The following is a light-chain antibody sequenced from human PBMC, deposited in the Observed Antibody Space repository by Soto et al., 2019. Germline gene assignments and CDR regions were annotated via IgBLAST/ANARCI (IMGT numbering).Light chain of an antibody. J-gene: IGLJ2*01. V-gene: IGLV1-40*01. Sequence: QSVLTQPPSVSGAPGQRVTISCTGSSSNIGAGYDVHWYQQLPGTAPKLLIYGNSNRPSGVPDRFSGSKSGTSASLAITGLQAEHEADYYCQSSDSSLSGVVFGGGPKLTVL. CDR3: QSSDSSLSGVV. CDR1: SSNIGAGYD. CDR2: GNS.